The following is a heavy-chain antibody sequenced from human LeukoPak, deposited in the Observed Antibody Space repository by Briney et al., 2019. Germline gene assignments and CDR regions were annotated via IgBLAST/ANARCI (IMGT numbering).Heavy chain of an antibody. CDR3: TTDPVLYTVAWP. J-gene: IGHJ5*02. CDR2: IKSKTDGGTT. CDR1: GFTFSNAW. V-gene: IGHV3-15*01. D-gene: IGHD5-12*01. Sequence: GGSLRLSCAASGFTFSNAWMSWVRQAPGKGLEWVGRIKSKTDGGTTDYAAPVKGRFTISRDDSKNTLYLQMNSLKTEDTAVYYCTTDPVLYTVAWPWGQGTLVTVSS.